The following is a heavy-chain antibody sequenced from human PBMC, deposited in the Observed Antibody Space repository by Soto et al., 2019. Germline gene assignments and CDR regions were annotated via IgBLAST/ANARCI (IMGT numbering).Heavy chain of an antibody. CDR1: GFTFGNYC. Sequence: VQLLESGGGLVQPGESLRLSSAASGFTFGNYCMNWVRPAPGKGLEWVSDISSNGGRTHYADSVRGRFTISRYNSRNTLYLQMSSSMAEDMALYYCAKALHWYGMDVLGQGTTVTVSS. CDR2: ISSNGGRT. J-gene: IGHJ6*02. D-gene: IGHD1-1*01. V-gene: IGHV3-23*01. CDR3: AKALHWYGMDV.